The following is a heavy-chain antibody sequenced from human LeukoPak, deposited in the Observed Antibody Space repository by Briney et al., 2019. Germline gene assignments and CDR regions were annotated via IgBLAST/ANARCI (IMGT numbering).Heavy chain of an antibody. CDR1: GYTFTNYG. Sequence: PWASVKVSCKASGYTFTNYGISWVRQAPGQGLEWMGWISVDNGNTNYAEKLQGRVTMTTDTSTTTVYMEMRSLRSDDTAVYYCAILVGAFEYFEHWGQGTLVTVSS. V-gene: IGHV1-18*01. CDR2: ISVDNGNT. CDR3: AILVGAFEYFEH. J-gene: IGHJ4*02. D-gene: IGHD1-26*01.